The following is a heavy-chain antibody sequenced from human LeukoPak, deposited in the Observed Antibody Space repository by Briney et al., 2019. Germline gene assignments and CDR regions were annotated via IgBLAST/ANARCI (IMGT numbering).Heavy chain of an antibody. V-gene: IGHV3-7*03. CDR1: GFTFSSYW. CDR3: ARSGSYSSFEPCAY. Sequence: GGSLRLSCAASGFTFSSYWMSWVRQAPGKGLEWVANIKQDGSEKYYVDSVKGRFTISRDNAKNSLYLQMNSLRAEDTALYYCARSGSYSSFEPCAYWGQGTLVTVSS. D-gene: IGHD6-6*01. J-gene: IGHJ4*02. CDR2: IKQDGSEK.